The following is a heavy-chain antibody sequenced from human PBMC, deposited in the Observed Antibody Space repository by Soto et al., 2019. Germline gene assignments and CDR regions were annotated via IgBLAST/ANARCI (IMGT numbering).Heavy chain of an antibody. CDR1: GFTFSNAW. D-gene: IGHD3-3*01. J-gene: IGHJ6*02. CDR2: IKSKTDGGTT. Sequence: GGSLRLSCAASGFTFSNAWMNWVRQAPGKGLEWVGRIKSKTDGGTTDYAAPVKGRFTISRDDSKNTLYLQMNSLKTEDTAVYYCTTDWPYYDFWSGLNGSTYYYYYYGMDVWGQGTTVTVSS. CDR3: TTDWPYYDFWSGLNGSTYYYYYYGMDV. V-gene: IGHV3-15*07.